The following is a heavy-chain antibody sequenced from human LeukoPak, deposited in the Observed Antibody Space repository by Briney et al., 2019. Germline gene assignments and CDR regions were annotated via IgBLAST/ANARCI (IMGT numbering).Heavy chain of an antibody. Sequence: PGRSLRLSCAASGFTFSSYGMHWVRQAPGKGLEWVAVIWYDGSNKYYEDSVKGRFTISRDNSKNTLYLQMDSLRAEDTAVYYCAKEGYYGSGSYYMDVWGKGTTVTVSS. CDR3: AKEGYYGSGSYYMDV. J-gene: IGHJ6*03. D-gene: IGHD3-10*01. CDR1: GFTFSSYG. CDR2: IWYDGSNK. V-gene: IGHV3-33*06.